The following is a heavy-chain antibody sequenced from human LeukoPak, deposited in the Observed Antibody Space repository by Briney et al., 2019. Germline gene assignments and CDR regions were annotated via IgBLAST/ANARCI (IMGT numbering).Heavy chain of an antibody. CDR3: ARDTGSGDGHTY. CDR1: GGTFSSYA. J-gene: IGHJ4*02. Sequence: ASVKVSCKASGGTFSSYAISWVRQAPGQGLEWMGGIIPIFGTANYAQKFQGRVTITADESTSTAYMELSSLRSEDTAVSYCARDTGSGDGHTYWGQGTLVTVSS. V-gene: IGHV1-69*13. D-gene: IGHD5-24*01. CDR2: IIPIFGTA.